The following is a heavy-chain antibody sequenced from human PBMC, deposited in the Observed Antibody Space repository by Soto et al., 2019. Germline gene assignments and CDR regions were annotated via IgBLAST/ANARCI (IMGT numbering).Heavy chain of an antibody. CDR3: AKILYYDFWSGYPGAFDY. D-gene: IGHD3-3*01. CDR2: ISWNSGSI. V-gene: IGHV3-9*01. Sequence: EVQLVESGGGLVQPGRSLRLSCAASGFTFDDYAMHGVRQAPGKGLAWVSGISWNSGSIGYADSVKGRFTIPRDNAKNPLYLHMNSLRAEDTVLYYCAKILYYDFWSGYPGAFDYWGQGTLVTVSS. CDR1: GFTFDDYA. J-gene: IGHJ4*02.